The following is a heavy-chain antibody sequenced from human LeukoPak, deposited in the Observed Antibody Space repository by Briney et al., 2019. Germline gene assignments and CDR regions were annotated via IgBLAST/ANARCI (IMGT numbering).Heavy chain of an antibody. J-gene: IGHJ4*02. Sequence: SATLFLTCAASGASISSSIWWRWVRQPPGMGLEGIGEIYHSGSTNYNPSLKSRVTISVDKSKNQFSLKLSSVTAADTAVYYCARDRAYGYSTVWDFDYWGQGTLVTVSS. V-gene: IGHV4-4*02. CDR1: GASISSSIW. CDR2: IYHSGST. D-gene: IGHD6-19*01. CDR3: ARDRAYGYSTVWDFDY.